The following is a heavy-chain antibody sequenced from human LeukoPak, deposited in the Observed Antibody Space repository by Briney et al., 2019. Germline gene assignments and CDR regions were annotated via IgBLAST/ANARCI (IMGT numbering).Heavy chain of an antibody. CDR1: GYTFTSYA. Sequence: GASVKVSCKASGYTFTSYAMHWVRQAPGQRLEWMGWINAGNGNTKYSQEFQGRVTITRDTSASTAYMELSSLRSEDMAVYYCARDQGYCSGGSCPHFDYWGQGTLVTDSS. D-gene: IGHD2-15*01. J-gene: IGHJ4*02. V-gene: IGHV1-3*03. CDR2: INAGNGNT. CDR3: ARDQGYCSGGSCPHFDY.